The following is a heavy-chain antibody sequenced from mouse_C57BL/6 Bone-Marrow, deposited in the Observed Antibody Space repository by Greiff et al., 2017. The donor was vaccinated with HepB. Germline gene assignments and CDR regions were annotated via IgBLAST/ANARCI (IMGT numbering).Heavy chain of an antibody. CDR3: ARGKLRRGAWFAY. J-gene: IGHJ3*01. CDR1: GYTFTSYW. Sequence: QVQLKQPGTELVKPGASVKLSCKASGYTFTSYWMHWVKQRPGQGLEWIGNINPSNGGTNYNEKFKSKATLTVDKSSSTAYMQLSSLTSEDSAVYYCARGKLRRGAWFAYWGQGTLVTVSA. CDR2: INPSNGGT. D-gene: IGHD1-2*01. V-gene: IGHV1-53*01.